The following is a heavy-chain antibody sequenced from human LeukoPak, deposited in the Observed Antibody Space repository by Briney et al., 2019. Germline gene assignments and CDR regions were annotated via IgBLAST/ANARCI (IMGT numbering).Heavy chain of an antibody. CDR3: ATYYYDSGGFHFHH. V-gene: IGHV3-64*01. D-gene: IGHD3-22*01. J-gene: IGHJ1*01. CDR1: GVTFRSYG. Sequence: PGGSLRLSCAASGVTFRSYGMHWVRQAPGKGLEYVSAISSNGGRTYYANSVKGRFTISRDNSRNTLYLQMGSLRAEDMAVYYCATYYYDSGGFHFHHWGQGTLVTVSS. CDR2: ISSNGGRT.